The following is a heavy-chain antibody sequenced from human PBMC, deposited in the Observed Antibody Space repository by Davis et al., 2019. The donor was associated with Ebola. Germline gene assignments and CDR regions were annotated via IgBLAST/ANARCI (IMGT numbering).Heavy chain of an antibody. V-gene: IGHV2-70*13. CDR1: GFSLDTIGRC. CDR3: ARLSRMGGAARGGEFDS. Sequence: SGPTLVKPTETLTLTCTFSGFSLDTIGRCVSWIRQPPGKALEWLALVDCHDDKYYSTSLKTRLTVSKDTSKNQVVLTMTNMDTVDTATYYCARLSRMGGAARGGEFDSWGQGTLVTVSS. J-gene: IGHJ4*02. D-gene: IGHD6-25*01. CDR2: VDCHDDK.